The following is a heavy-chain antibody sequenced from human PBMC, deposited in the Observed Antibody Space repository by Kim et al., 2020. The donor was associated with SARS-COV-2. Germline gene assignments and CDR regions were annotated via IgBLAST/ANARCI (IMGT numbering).Heavy chain of an antibody. CDR3: TTERPVFSRHYAFDI. Sequence: GGSLRLSCAASGFSFSDAWMSWVRQAPGKGLEWVGRIKTKTDGGTPDYVAPVKGRFTISRDDSKNTLYLQMNSLKTEDTAVYYCTTERPVFSRHYAFDIWGQGTMLTVSS. CDR1: GFSFSDAW. D-gene: IGHD3-9*01. V-gene: IGHV3-15*01. J-gene: IGHJ3*02. CDR2: IKTKTDGGTP.